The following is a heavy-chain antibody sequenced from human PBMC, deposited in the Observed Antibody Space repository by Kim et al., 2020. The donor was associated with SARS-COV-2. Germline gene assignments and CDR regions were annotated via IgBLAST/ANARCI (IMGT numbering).Heavy chain of an antibody. D-gene: IGHD6-19*01. Sequence: GGSLRLSCAASGFTFSSYAMHWVRQAPGKGLEWVAVISYDGSNKYYADSVKGRFTISRDNSKNTLYLQMNSLRAEDTAVYYCARGRSFGNSGWISPFDYWGQGTLVTVSS. CDR2: ISYDGSNK. CDR3: ARGRSFGNSGWISPFDY. J-gene: IGHJ4*02. V-gene: IGHV3-30*04. CDR1: GFTFSSYA.